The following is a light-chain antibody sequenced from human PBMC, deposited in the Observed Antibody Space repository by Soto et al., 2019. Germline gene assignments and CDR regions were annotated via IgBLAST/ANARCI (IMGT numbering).Light chain of an antibody. V-gene: IGKV1-5*03. CDR2: KAS. CDR1: QSISSW. CDR3: QQYNSYPLT. Sequence: MTQSPATLSVSPGERATITCRASQSISSWLAWYQQKPGKAPKLLIYKASSLESGVPSRFSGSGSGTEFTLTISSLQPDDFATYYCQQYNSYPLTFGGGTKVDIK. J-gene: IGKJ4*01.